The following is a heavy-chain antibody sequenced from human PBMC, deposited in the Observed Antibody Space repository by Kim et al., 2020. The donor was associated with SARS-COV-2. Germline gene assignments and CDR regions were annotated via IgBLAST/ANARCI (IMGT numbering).Heavy chain of an antibody. J-gene: IGHJ5*02. CDR2: IDPSDSYT. Sequence: GESLKISCKGSGYSFTSYWISWVRQMPGKGLEWMGRIDPSDSYTNYSPSFQGHVTISADKSISTAYLQWSSLKASDTAMYYCARTGTMVRGGGDNWFDPWGQGTLVTVSS. CDR3: ARTGTMVRGGGDNWFDP. V-gene: IGHV5-10-1*01. D-gene: IGHD3-10*01. CDR1: GYSFTSYW.